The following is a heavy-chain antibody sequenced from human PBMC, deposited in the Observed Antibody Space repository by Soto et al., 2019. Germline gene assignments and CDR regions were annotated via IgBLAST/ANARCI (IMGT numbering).Heavy chain of an antibody. D-gene: IGHD6-13*01. CDR2: MNPNSGNT. CDR3: ARSSYSSPFSFDY. CDR1: GYTFTSYD. J-gene: IGHJ4*02. V-gene: IGHV1-8*01. Sequence: ASVKLSCKASGYTFTSYDINWVRQATGQGLEWMGWMNPNSGNTGYAQKFQGRVTMTRNTSISTAYMELSSLRSEDTAVYYCARSSYSSPFSFDYWGQGTLVTVSS.